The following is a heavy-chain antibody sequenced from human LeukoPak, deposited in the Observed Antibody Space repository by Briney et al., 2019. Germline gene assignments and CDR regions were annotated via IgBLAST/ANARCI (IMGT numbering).Heavy chain of an antibody. CDR3: ASRGSGWKRYYFDY. Sequence: SETLSLTCAVYGGSCSGYYWSWIRQPPGKGLEWIGEINHSGSTNYNPSLKSRVTISVDTFKNQFSLKLSSVTAADTAVYYCASRGSGWKRYYFDYWGQGTLVTVSS. D-gene: IGHD6-19*01. CDR2: INHSGST. CDR1: GGSCSGYY. V-gene: IGHV4-34*01. J-gene: IGHJ4*02.